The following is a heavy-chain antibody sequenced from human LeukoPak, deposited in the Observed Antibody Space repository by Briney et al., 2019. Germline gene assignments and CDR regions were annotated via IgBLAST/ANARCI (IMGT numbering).Heavy chain of an antibody. V-gene: IGHV3-30*03. Sequence: GGSLRLSCAASGFTFSSYGMHWVRQAPGKGLEWVAVISYDGSNKYYADSVKGRFTISRDSSKNTLYLQMNSLRAEDTAVYYCARGGSTTGTTLDDYWGQGTLVTVSS. J-gene: IGHJ4*02. CDR3: ARGGSTTGTTLDDY. CDR1: GFTFSSYG. D-gene: IGHD1-1*01. CDR2: ISYDGSNK.